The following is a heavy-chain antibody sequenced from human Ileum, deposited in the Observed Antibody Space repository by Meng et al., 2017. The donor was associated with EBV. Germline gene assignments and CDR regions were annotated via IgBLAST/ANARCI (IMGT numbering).Heavy chain of an antibody. CDR2: VYYRGDT. D-gene: IGHD1-7*01. CDR3: GRDQGRELINH. Sequence: QVHLHESGPGLVTPSGTLSLPCTFSGDSISSAIWWSSVCQPPGKGLEWIGEVYYRGDTNYNPSLKSRVDISVDKSKNQFYLSLFSVTAADTAVYYCGRDQGRELINHWGQGTLVTVSS. V-gene: IGHV4-4*02. CDR1: GDSISSAIW. J-gene: IGHJ4*02.